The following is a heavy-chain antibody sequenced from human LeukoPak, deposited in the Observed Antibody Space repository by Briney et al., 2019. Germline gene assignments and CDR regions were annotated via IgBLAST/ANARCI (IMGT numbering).Heavy chain of an antibody. CDR2: IYSGSST. Sequence: GGSLRLSCAGSGFSVSNNYMNWIRPAPGKGLEWVSVIYSGSSTYYADSVKGRFTISRDNSKNTLYLQMNSLRAEDTAVYYCAREAVDAYYYYYGMDVWGQGTTVTVSS. V-gene: IGHV3-66*01. D-gene: IGHD2-2*01. J-gene: IGHJ6*02. CDR1: GFSVSNNY. CDR3: AREAVDAYYYYYGMDV.